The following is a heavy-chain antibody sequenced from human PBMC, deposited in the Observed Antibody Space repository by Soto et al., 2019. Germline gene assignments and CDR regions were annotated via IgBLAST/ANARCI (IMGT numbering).Heavy chain of an antibody. V-gene: IGHV3-30-3*01. CDR3: ARDGYMGRSDGFDR. J-gene: IGHJ3*02. D-gene: IGHD3-22*01. CDR1: GFTFGAYT. CDR2: ISYDGNSE. Sequence: QVQLVESGGGVVQPGRSLRLSCAASGFTFGAYTMHWVRQPPGKGLEWVAAISYDGNSEEYADPVKGRFTASRDNFQKIMYLQMNGRKSEDTAVYYCARDGYMGRSDGFDRWGQGTMVNVSS.